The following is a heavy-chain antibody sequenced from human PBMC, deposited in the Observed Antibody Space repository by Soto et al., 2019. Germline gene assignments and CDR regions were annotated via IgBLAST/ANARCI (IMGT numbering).Heavy chain of an antibody. CDR2: IYYSGST. CDR1: GGSISSSSYY. J-gene: IGHJ3*02. D-gene: IGHD6-13*01. Sequence: SETLSLTCTVSGGSISSSSYYWGWIRQPPGKGLEWIGSIYYSGSTYYNPSLKSRVTISVDTSKNQFSLKLSSVTAADTAVYYCARGPFQQLETNDAFDIWGQGTMVTVSS. CDR3: ARGPFQQLETNDAFDI. V-gene: IGHV4-39*07.